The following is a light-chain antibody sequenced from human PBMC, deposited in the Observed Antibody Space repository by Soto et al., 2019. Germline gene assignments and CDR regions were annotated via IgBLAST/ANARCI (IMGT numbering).Light chain of an antibody. J-gene: IGLJ1*01. V-gene: IGLV2-14*01. Sequence: QSAPTQPASVSGSPGQSITISCTGTSSDVGGFNYVSWYQQHPGKAPKVMIYEVTNRPSGVSDRFSCSKSGNTASLTISGLQVEDEADYYCSSFTSSGTRVFGTGTKVTVL. CDR1: SSDVGGFNY. CDR3: SSFTSSGTRV. CDR2: EVT.